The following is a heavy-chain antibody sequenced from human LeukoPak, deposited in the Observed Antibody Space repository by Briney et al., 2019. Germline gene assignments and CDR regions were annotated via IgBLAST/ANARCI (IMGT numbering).Heavy chain of an antibody. CDR2: MSFDGRNK. D-gene: IGHD1-7*01. J-gene: IGHJ4*02. CDR3: ARDRTLDY. CDR1: GFTFSSYA. Sequence: GRSPRLSCAASGFTFSSYAMHWVRQAPGKGLEWVAVMSFDGRNKYYADSVKGRFTISRDNSKNTLYLQMNSLRAEDTAVYYCARDRTLDYWGQGTLVTVSS. V-gene: IGHV3-30*04.